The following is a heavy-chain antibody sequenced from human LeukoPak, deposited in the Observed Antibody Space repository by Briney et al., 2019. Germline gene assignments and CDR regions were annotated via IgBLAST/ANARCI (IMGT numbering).Heavy chain of an antibody. CDR2: INPSGGST. V-gene: IGHV1-46*01. D-gene: IGHD3-3*01. CDR3: ARDSEAVTIFGVALYGMDV. Sequence: ASVKVSCKASGYTFTSYYMHWVRQAPGQGLEWMGIINPSGGSTSYAQKFQGRVTMTRDTSTSTVYMELSSLRSEDTAVYCCARDSEAVTIFGVALYGMDVWGQGTTVTVSS. J-gene: IGHJ6*02. CDR1: GYTFTSYY.